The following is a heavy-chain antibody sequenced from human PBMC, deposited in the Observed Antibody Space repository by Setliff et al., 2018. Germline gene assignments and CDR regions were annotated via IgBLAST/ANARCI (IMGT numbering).Heavy chain of an antibody. CDR3: ARSENCFSTHCSPYDY. CDR2: IKQDGSLI. D-gene: IGHD2-2*01. V-gene: IGHV3-7*01. J-gene: IGHJ4*02. CDR1: GFTFSNYW. Sequence: GGSLRLSCEASGFTFSNYWMSWVRQTAGKGLEWVAYIKQDGSLIYYADSVKGRFTISKDNAKNSLYLQMNSLRAEDTATYYCARSENCFSTHCSPYDYWGQGTLVTVSS.